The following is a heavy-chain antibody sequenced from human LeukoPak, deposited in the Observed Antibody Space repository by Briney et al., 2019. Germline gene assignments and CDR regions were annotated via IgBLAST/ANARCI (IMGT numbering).Heavy chain of an antibody. CDR1: GGSMSTYY. Sequence: PSETLSLTCTVSGGSMSTYYWSWIRQSPGKGLEWIGYIYYSGSTSYNPSLKSRVTMSVDTSKNQFSLKLSSVTAADTAVYYCARGIAAFDYWGQGTLLTVSS. CDR3: ARGIAAFDY. D-gene: IGHD6-13*01. CDR2: IYYSGST. J-gene: IGHJ4*02. V-gene: IGHV4-59*12.